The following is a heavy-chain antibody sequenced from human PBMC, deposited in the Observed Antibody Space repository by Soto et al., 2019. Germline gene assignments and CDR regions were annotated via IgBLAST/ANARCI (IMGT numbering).Heavy chain of an antibody. J-gene: IGHJ6*03. CDR1: GGSIGGYY. V-gene: IGHV4-59*01. CDR3: ARSTVTTSGYYYYYYMDV. D-gene: IGHD4-17*01. Sequence: SETLSLTCTVSGGSIGGYYWSWIRQSPGKGLEWIGNIYYSGSTLYNPSLKSRVTISLDTSKNQFSLKVTSVTPADTAVYYCARSTVTTSGYYYYYYMDVWGKGTTVTVSS. CDR2: IYYSGST.